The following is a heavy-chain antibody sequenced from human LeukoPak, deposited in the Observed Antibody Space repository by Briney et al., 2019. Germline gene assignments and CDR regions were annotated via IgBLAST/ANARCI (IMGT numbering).Heavy chain of an antibody. V-gene: IGHV3-23*01. D-gene: IGHD2-2*01. CDR3: AKDLRYCSSTSCYWEGYMDV. Sequence: LPGGSLRLSCVASGFPFPTYAMMWVRQAPGKGLEWVSSVRVSDGARFYADSVKGRFTTSRDNPKNTLFLQMNSLRAEDTAVYYCAKDLRYCSSTSCYWEGYMDVWGQGTLVTVSS. CDR2: VRVSDGAR. CDR1: GFPFPTYA. J-gene: IGHJ4*02.